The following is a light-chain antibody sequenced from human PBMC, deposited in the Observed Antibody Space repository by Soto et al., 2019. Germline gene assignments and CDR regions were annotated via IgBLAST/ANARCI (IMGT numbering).Light chain of an antibody. CDR1: QSVSSSR. J-gene: IGKJ5*01. Sequence: EIIFPQSPHTLCLSKWQSATLSCSASQSVSSSRLAWYRQKPGQAPRLLIYGASSRATGIPDRFSGSGSGTDFSLTISSLEPEDFAVYYCQQRSNWPPEITFGQGTRLEIK. CDR3: QQRSNWPPEIT. CDR2: GAS. V-gene: IGKV3D-20*02.